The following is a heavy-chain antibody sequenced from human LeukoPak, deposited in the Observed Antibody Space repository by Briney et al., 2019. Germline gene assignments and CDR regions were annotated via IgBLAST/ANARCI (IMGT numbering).Heavy chain of an antibody. CDR2: INHSGST. CDR3: ARDLSITMIRGVTFEY. CDR1: GGSFSGYY. D-gene: IGHD3-10*01. J-gene: IGHJ4*02. V-gene: IGHV4-34*01. Sequence: SETLSLTCAVYGGSFSGYYWTWIRQPPGKGLEWIGEINHSGSTYYNPSLTSRVTISVNTSKNQFSLKLSSVTAADTAVYYCARDLSITMIRGVTFEYWGQGALVTVSS.